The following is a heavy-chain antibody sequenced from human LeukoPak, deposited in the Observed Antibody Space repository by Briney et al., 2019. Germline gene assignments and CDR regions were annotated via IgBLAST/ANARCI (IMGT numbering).Heavy chain of an antibody. CDR2: VYYSGST. V-gene: IGHV4-59*08. Sequence: SETLSLTCTVSGGSISSYYWSWVRQPPGKGLEWLGYVYYSGSTNYNPSLKSRVTISVDTSKHQFSLKLSSVTAADTAVYYCARHMGLGYTYFYPYFDYWGQGTLVTVSS. D-gene: IGHD1-1*01. CDR1: GGSISSYY. CDR3: ARHMGLGYTYFYPYFDY. J-gene: IGHJ4*01.